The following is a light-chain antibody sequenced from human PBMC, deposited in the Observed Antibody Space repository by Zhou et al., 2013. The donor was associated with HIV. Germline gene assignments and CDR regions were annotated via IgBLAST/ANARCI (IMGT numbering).Light chain of an antibody. CDR1: EGVSTY. CDR2: DAS. Sequence: IQLTQSPSSLSASVGDRVTITCRASEGVSTYLAWYQQKPGKAPELLIYDASTLQSGVPSRFSGSGSETEFTLTISSLQPDDFATYYCQQYSAYSWTFGQGTSVELK. V-gene: IGKV1-9*01. CDR3: QQYSAYSWT. J-gene: IGKJ1*01.